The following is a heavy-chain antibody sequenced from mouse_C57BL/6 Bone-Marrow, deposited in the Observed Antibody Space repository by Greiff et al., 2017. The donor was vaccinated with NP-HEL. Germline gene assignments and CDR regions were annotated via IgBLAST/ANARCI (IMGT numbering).Heavy chain of an antibody. CDR2: IYPRSGNT. Sequence: QVQLQQSGAELARPGASVKLSCKASGYTFTSYGISWVKQRTGQGLEWIGEIYPRSGNTYYNEKFKGKATLTADKSSSTAYMELRSLTSEDSAVYFCARRDYSNYRGAMDYWGQGTSVTVSS. CDR1: GYTFTSYG. D-gene: IGHD2-5*01. V-gene: IGHV1-81*01. CDR3: ARRDYSNYRGAMDY. J-gene: IGHJ4*01.